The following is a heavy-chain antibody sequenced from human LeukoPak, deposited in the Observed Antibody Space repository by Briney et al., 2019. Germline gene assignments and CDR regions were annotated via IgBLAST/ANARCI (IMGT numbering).Heavy chain of an antibody. CDR2: IIPIFGTA. J-gene: IGHJ4*02. V-gene: IGHV1-69*01. Sequence: SVKVSCKASGGTFSSYAISWVRQAPGQGLEWMGGIIPIFGTANYAQKFQGRVTITADESTSTAYMELSSLRSEDTAVYYCARGRPGYSNQGDEHYFDYWGQGTLVTVSS. D-gene: IGHD4-11*01. CDR3: ARGRPGYSNQGDEHYFDY. CDR1: GGTFSSYA.